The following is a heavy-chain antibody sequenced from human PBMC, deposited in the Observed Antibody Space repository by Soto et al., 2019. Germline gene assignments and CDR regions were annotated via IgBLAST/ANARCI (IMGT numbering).Heavy chain of an antibody. J-gene: IGHJ4*02. Sequence: QVQLVESGGGVVQPGRSLRLSCAASGFTFSSYAMHWVRQAPGKGLEWVAVISYDGSNKYYADSVKGRFTISRDNSKNTRYLQMNSLRAEDTAVYYCARAPSSRGLLDYWGQGTLVTVSS. D-gene: IGHD2-2*01. V-gene: IGHV3-30-3*01. CDR1: GFTFSSYA. CDR2: ISYDGSNK. CDR3: ARAPSSRGLLDY.